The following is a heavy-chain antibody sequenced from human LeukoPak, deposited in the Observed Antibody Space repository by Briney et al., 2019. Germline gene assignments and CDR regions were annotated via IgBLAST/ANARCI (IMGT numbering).Heavy chain of an antibody. Sequence: GGSLRLSCAASGFTFSSYAMSWVRQAPGKGLEWVSTISGSGGGTYYADSVKGRFTISRDNAKNSLYLQMNSLRAEDTALYYCARGGQYSGYYYFDYWGQGTLVTVSS. CDR1: GFTFSSYA. V-gene: IGHV3-23*01. CDR3: ARGGQYSGYYYFDY. J-gene: IGHJ4*02. D-gene: IGHD3-22*01. CDR2: ISGSGGGT.